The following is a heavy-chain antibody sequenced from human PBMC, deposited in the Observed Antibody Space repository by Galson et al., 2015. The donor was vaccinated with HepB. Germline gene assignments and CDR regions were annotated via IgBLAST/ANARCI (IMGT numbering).Heavy chain of an antibody. CDR1: GYTFTSKY. Sequence: SVKVSCKASGYTFTSKYLQWVRQAPGQGLEWMGITNPSDGSTDYARKLRGRDTMTRDTPTSTVYMELSSLRSEDTAMYYCARGRHYYDSSGQGPFDYWGQGTLVTVSS. CDR3: ARGRHYYDSSGQGPFDY. V-gene: IGHV1-46*04. D-gene: IGHD3-22*01. CDR2: TNPSDGST. J-gene: IGHJ4*02.